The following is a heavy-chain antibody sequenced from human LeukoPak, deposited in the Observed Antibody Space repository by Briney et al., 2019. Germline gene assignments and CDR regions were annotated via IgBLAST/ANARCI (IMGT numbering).Heavy chain of an antibody. J-gene: IGHJ4*02. V-gene: IGHV4-59*08. D-gene: IGHD6-19*01. CDR3: ARRSSGWYRDYFDY. CDR2: IYYSGST. CDR1: GGSISSYY. Sequence: PSETLSLTCTVSGGSISSYYWSWIRQPPGKGLEWIGYIYYSGSTNYNPSLKSRVTISVDTSKNQFSLKLSSVTAADTAVYYCARRSSGWYRDYFDYWGQGTLVTVSS.